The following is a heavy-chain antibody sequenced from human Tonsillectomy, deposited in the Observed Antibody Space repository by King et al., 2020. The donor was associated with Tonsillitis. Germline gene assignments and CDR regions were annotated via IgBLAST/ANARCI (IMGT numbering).Heavy chain of an antibody. CDR3: ARDRGGSGWAFDY. D-gene: IGHD6-19*01. V-gene: IGHV3-48*03. Sequence: QLVQSGGGLVQPGGSLRLSCAASGFTFSSHEMNWVRQAPGKGLEWVSYISSGGSTIYYADSVKGRFTISRDNANNLLYLQMNSLRVEDTAGYYCARDRGGSGWAFDYWGQGTLVTVSS. J-gene: IGHJ4*02. CDR1: GFTFSSHE. CDR2: ISSGGSTI.